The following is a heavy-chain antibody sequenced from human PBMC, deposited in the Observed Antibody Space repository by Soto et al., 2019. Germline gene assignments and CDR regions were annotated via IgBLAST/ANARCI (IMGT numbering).Heavy chain of an antibody. CDR3: AKGGATRRLMGTRGGYYYYYYMDV. J-gene: IGHJ6*03. V-gene: IGHV3-23*01. D-gene: IGHD1-26*01. Sequence: GGSLRLSCAASGFTFSNYAMSWVRQAPGKGLEWVSGISSNVVTTYYADSVKGRFTISRDNSKNTLYLQMNSLRAEDTAVYYCAKGGATRRLMGTRGGYYYYYYMDVWGKGTTVTVSS. CDR2: ISSNVVTT. CDR1: GFTFSNYA.